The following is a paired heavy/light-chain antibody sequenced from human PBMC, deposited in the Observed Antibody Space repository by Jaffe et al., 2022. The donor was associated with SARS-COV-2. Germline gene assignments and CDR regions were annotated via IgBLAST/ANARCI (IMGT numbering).Heavy chain of an antibody. D-gene: IGHD3-3*01. Sequence: EVQLVESGGGLVKPGGSLRLSCAASGFTFSNAWMTWVRQAPGKGLEWVGRIKGKTDGGTTDYAAPVKGRFTISRDDSKNTVYLQMSSLKIEDTAVYYCTTVTIFGVVIPEDNWFDPWGRGTLVTVSS. CDR1: GFTFSNAW. CDR2: IKGKTDGGTT. V-gene: IGHV3-15*01. J-gene: IGHJ5*02. CDR3: TTVTIFGVVIPEDNWFDP.
Light chain of an antibody. CDR3: QQYNNWPRT. V-gene: IGKV3-15*01. J-gene: IGKJ2*02. CDR1: QSVSSN. CDR2: GAS. Sequence: EIVMTQSPATLSVSPGERATLSCRASQSVSSNLAWYQQKPGQAPRLLIYGASTGATDIPARFSGSGSGTEFTLTISSLQSEDFAVYYCQQYNNWPRTFGQGTKLEIK.